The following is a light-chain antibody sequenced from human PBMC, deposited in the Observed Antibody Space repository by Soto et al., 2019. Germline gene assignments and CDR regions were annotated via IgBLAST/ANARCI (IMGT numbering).Light chain of an antibody. CDR1: QSVSSSY. V-gene: IGKV3-20*01. CDR2: GAS. J-gene: IGKJ1*01. Sequence: EIVLTQSPGTLSLSPGERATLSCRASQSVSSSYLAWYQQKPGQAPRLLIYGASSRATGIQDRFSGSGSETEFTLTIRSLQSEDFAVYYCKHYSDWPRTVGLGTKVDIK. CDR3: KHYSDWPRT.